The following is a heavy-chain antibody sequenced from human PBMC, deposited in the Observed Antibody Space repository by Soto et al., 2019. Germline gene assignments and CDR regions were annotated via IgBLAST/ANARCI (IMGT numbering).Heavy chain of an antibody. CDR3: ARDNGHYGDYGGYYYGMDV. CDR2: IWYDGSNK. Sequence: QVQLVESGGGVVQPGRSLRLSCAASGFTFSSYGMHWVSQAPGKGLEWVAVIWYDGSNKYYADSVKGRFTISRDNSKNTLYLQMNSLRAEDTAVYYCARDNGHYGDYGGYYYGMDVWGQGTTVTVSS. D-gene: IGHD4-17*01. CDR1: GFTFSSYG. V-gene: IGHV3-33*01. J-gene: IGHJ6*02.